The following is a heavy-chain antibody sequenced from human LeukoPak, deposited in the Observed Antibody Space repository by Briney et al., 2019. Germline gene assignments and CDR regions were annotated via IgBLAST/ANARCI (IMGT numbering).Heavy chain of an antibody. Sequence: SETLSLTCAVSGGSISSSNWWSWVRQPPGKGLEWIGEINHSGSTNYNPSLKSRVTISVDTSKNQFSLKLSSVTAADTAVYYCARAGERSARWLQSKGEPNFDYWGQGTLVTVSS. J-gene: IGHJ4*02. D-gene: IGHD5-24*01. V-gene: IGHV4-4*02. CDR2: INHSGST. CDR3: ARAGERSARWLQSKGEPNFDY. CDR1: GGSISSSNW.